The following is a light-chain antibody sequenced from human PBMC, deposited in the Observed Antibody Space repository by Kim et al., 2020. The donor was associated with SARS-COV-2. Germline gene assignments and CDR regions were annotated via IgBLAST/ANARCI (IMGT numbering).Light chain of an antibody. CDR3: QQTNSFPVT. J-gene: IGKJ5*01. CDR1: QDISTW. V-gene: IGKV1-12*01. Sequence: ASVGDRVTITCRASQDISTWLAWFQQKPGKAPKLLIYAAAALQSGVPSRFSGSGSGTDFTLTISSLQPEDFATYYCQQTNSFPVTFGQGTRLEIK. CDR2: AAA.